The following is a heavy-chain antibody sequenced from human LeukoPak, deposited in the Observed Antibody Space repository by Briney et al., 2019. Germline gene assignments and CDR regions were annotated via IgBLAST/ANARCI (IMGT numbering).Heavy chain of an antibody. V-gene: IGHV1-69*04. CDR1: GGTFISYT. D-gene: IGHD6-13*01. CDR2: IIPILGIA. Sequence: ASVKVSCKASGGTFISYTISWVRQAPGQGLEWMGRIIPILGIANYAQKFQGRVTITADKSTSTAYMELSSLRSEDTAVYYCAREGSSWYYFDYWGQGTLVTVSS. J-gene: IGHJ4*02. CDR3: AREGSSWYYFDY.